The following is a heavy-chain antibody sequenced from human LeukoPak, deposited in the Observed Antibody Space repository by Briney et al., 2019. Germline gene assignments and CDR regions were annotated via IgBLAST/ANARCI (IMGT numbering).Heavy chain of an antibody. Sequence: GGSLRLSCAASGFPFSSYAMSWARQAPGKGLEWVSAISGSGGSTYYADSVKGRFTISRDNSKNTLYLQMNSLRAEDTAVYYCARGIYCSSTSCYPNDAFDIWGQGTMVTVSS. CDR2: ISGSGGST. CDR3: ARGIYCSSTSCYPNDAFDI. J-gene: IGHJ3*02. V-gene: IGHV3-23*01. D-gene: IGHD2-2*01. CDR1: GFPFSSYA.